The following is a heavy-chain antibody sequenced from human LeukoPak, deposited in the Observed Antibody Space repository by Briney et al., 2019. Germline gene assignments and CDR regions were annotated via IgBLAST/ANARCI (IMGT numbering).Heavy chain of an antibody. D-gene: IGHD4-17*01. V-gene: IGHV4-30-4*08. Sequence: PSETLSLTCTVSGGSISSYYWSWIRQPPGKGLEWIGYIYYSGSTYYNPSLKSRVTISVDTSKNQFSLKLSSVTAADTAVYYCARGNYGDSPWGQGTLVTVSS. CDR3: ARGNYGDSP. J-gene: IGHJ5*02. CDR1: GGSISSYY. CDR2: IYYSGST.